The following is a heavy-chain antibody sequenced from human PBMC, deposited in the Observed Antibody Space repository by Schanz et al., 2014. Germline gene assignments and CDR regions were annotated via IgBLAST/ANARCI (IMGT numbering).Heavy chain of an antibody. V-gene: IGHV3-23*04. CDR3: AKDLGVDCGDGCFNWYFDL. D-gene: IGHD2-21*02. J-gene: IGHJ2*01. CDR2: VSSRSDEI. Sequence: EVQLVESGGGLVQPGGSLRLSCSASTFTFDHYAMTWVRQAPGKGLEWVAAVSSRSDEIKYADSVRGRFTISRDNSRSTMYLQMNSLRAEDTAVYFCAKDLGVDCGDGCFNWYFDLWGRGTLVTGSS. CDR1: TFTFDHYA.